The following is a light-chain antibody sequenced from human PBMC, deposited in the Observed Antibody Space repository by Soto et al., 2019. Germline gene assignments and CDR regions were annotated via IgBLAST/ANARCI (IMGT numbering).Light chain of an antibody. CDR3: SSDVSNDICV. CDR1: SCDVGAYKY. V-gene: IGLV2-8*01. J-gene: IGLJ3*02. Sequence: QSVLTQPPSASGSPGQSVTISCTGSSCDVGAYKYASWYQQYPGTAPKLMIYEVTKRPSGVSDLFSGSKSSNASSLTVSGLEEEDEDYYCRSSDVSNDICVFGGGTKLTVL. CDR2: EVT.